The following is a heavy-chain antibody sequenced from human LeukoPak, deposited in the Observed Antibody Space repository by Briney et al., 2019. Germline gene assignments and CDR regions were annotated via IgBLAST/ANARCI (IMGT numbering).Heavy chain of an antibody. J-gene: IGHJ3*02. Sequence: PGGSLRLSCAASGFTFSSYNMNWVRQAPGKGLEWVSSISSRSNDIYLADSLKGRFTISRDNAKNSLYLQMNSLRAEDTAMYYCARDRAVYSDSRGYYPDAFDIWGQGTMVTVSS. CDR3: ARDRAVYSDSRGYYPDAFDI. V-gene: IGHV3-21*01. CDR1: GFTFSSYN. D-gene: IGHD3-22*01. CDR2: ISSRSNDI.